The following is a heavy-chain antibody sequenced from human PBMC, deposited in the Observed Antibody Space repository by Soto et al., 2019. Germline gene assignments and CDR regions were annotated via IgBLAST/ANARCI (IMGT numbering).Heavy chain of an antibody. V-gene: IGHV6-1*01. CDR2: TYFMSKWYN. Sequence: PSQTLSLTCAISGDSVPSNTASWNWIRQSPSRGLEWLGRTYFMSKWYNDYAVSVKSRIIINPDTSNNQFSLQLNAVTPEDTAVYFCAKGDNLGPKTGYAFDPWGQGIMVTVSS. D-gene: IGHD5-12*01. CDR1: GDSVPSNTAS. J-gene: IGHJ5*02. CDR3: AKGDNLGPKTGYAFDP.